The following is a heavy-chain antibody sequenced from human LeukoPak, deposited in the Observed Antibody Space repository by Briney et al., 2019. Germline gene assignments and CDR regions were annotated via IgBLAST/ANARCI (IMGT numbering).Heavy chain of an antibody. J-gene: IGHJ4*02. CDR2: INGRGGST. D-gene: IGHD3-10*01. CDR3: AKSTPTFGYYYGSGSYYNYFDY. V-gene: IGHV3-23*01. Sequence: QAGGSLRLSCAASGLTFSNYAMSWVRQAPGKGLEWVSSINGRGGSTYYADSVKGRFTISRDNSKNTLYLQMNSLRAEDTAICYCAKSTPTFGYYYGSGSYYNYFDYWGQGTLVTVSS. CDR1: GLTFSNYA.